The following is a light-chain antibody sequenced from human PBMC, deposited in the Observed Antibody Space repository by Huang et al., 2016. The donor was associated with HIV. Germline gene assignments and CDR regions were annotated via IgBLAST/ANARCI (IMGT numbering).Light chain of an antibody. CDR3: LQYHAYPRT. CDR2: VAS. J-gene: IGKJ1*01. V-gene: IGKV1-17*03. Sequence: DIKLTKSQSAMSAPVVDKVTLTGRTSQAIRTYLVWFQQKPGRAPKRLIYVASSLKSGVPSRFSGSGYGTEFTLTISSLQPEDIASYYCLQYHAYPRTFGPGTKVEVK. CDR1: QAIRTY.